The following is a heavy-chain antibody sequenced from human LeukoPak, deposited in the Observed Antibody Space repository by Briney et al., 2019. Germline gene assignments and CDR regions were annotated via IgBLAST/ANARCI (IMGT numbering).Heavy chain of an antibody. CDR3: ARYLNLPGAFDL. J-gene: IGHJ3*01. CDR1: GFTFSSYG. Sequence: GGSLRLSCAASGFTFSSYGMHWVRQAPGKGLEWVAVVWYDGNNKYYADSVKGRFTISRDNSKNTLYLLMDSLRVEDTAVYYCARYLNLPGAFDLWGQGTMVTVSS. V-gene: IGHV3-33*01. CDR2: VWYDGNNK.